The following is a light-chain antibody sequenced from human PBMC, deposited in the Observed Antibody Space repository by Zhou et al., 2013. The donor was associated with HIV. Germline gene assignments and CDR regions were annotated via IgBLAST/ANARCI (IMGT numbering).Light chain of an antibody. V-gene: IGKV3-20*01. Sequence: EIVLTQSPGTLSLSPGEGVTLSCRASQSVSSSNLLWCQQKPGQAPRLLIYGTSVRATGISDRFSGSGSGTDFTLTITRLEPEDSAVYYCQQDDTSPYTFGQGTKLEIK. CDR2: GTS. J-gene: IGKJ2*01. CDR1: QSVSSSN. CDR3: QQDDTSPYT.